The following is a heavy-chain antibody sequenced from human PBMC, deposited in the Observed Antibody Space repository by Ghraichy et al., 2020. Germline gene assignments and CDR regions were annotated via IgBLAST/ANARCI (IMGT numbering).Heavy chain of an antibody. Sequence: GSLSLTCAVYGGSFSGYYWSWIRQPPGKGLEWIGEINHSGSTNYNPSLKSRVTISVDTSKNQFSLKLSSVTAADTAVYYCARGELGYCSSTSCYNYYYYGMDVWGQRTTVTVS. CDR2: INHSGST. J-gene: IGHJ6*02. CDR3: ARGELGYCSSTSCYNYYYYGMDV. D-gene: IGHD2-2*02. CDR1: GGSFSGYY. V-gene: IGHV4-34*01.